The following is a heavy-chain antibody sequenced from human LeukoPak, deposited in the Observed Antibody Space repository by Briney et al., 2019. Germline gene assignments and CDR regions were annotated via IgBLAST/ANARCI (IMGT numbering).Heavy chain of an antibody. D-gene: IGHD6-13*01. CDR1: GYTFTGYY. CDR2: INPNSGGT. V-gene: IGHV1-2*06. Sequence: EASVKVSCKASGYTFTGYYMHWVRQAPGQGLEWMGRINPNSGGTNYAQKFQGRVTMTRDTSISTAYMELSRLRSDDTAVYYCARPNRARHGIAAAGMVYWGQGTLVTVSS. CDR3: ARPNRARHGIAAAGMVY. J-gene: IGHJ4*02.